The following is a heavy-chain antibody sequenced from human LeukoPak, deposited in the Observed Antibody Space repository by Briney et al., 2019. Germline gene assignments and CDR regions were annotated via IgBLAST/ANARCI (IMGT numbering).Heavy chain of an antibody. CDR3: AITHYDILTGYHKYMDV. V-gene: IGHV4-39*02. J-gene: IGHJ6*03. CDR2: INHGGST. CDR1: GGSISSSSYY. D-gene: IGHD3-9*01. Sequence: SETLSLTCTVSGGSISSSSYYWGWIRQPPGKGLEWIGEINHGGSTKYNPSLKSRVTISEGTSKNHVSLKLSSVTAADTAVYYCAITHYDILTGYHKYMDVWGKGTTVTISS.